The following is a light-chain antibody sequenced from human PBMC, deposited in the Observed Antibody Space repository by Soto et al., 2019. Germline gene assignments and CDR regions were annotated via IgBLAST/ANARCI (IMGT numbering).Light chain of an antibody. CDR2: SNN. CDR3: QSYDSSLTGGI. V-gene: IGLV1-40*01. Sequence: QAVVTQPPSVSGAPGQSVTISCTGSSSNIGAGYDVHWYQQLPGTAPKLLIYSNNNRPSGVPDRFSGSKSGTSASLAITGLQAEDEADYYCQSYDSSLTGGIFGEGTKLTVL. CDR1: SSNIGAGYD. J-gene: IGLJ2*01.